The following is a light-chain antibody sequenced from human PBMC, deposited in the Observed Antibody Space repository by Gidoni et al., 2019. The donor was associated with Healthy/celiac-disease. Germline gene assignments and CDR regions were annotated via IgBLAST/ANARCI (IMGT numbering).Light chain of an antibody. Sequence: DIQMTQYPSTLSASVGARVTITSRASQSISSWLAWYQQKPGKAPKLLIYKASSLESGVQSRFSGSGSVTEFTLSISSLQPDDFATYYCQQYNSYSTFGQGTKVEIK. CDR1: QSISSW. J-gene: IGKJ1*01. CDR2: KAS. CDR3: QQYNSYST. V-gene: IGKV1-5*03.